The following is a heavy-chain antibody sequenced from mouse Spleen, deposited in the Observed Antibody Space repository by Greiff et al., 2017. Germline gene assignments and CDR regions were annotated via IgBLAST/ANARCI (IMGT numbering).Heavy chain of an antibody. J-gene: IGHJ4*01. Sequence: EVKLVESGGGLVQPGGSLKLSCAASGFDFSRYWMSWVRQAPGKGLEWIGEINPDSSTINYTPSLKDKFIISRDNAKNTLYLQMSKVRSEDTALYYCARHLIYYGNSYAMDYWGQGTSVTVSS. CDR1: GFDFSRYW. V-gene: IGHV4-1*02. D-gene: IGHD2-1*01. CDR3: ARHLIYYGNSYAMDY. CDR2: INPDSSTI.